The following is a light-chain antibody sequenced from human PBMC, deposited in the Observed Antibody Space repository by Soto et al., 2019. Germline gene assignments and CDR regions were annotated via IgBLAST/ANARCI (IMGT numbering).Light chain of an antibody. V-gene: IGKV1-39*01. CDR2: AAY. CDR1: QFINNF. Sequence: DIHLTQSPSSLSASVGDRVTITCRASQFINNFLTWYQQMPGQPPKLLISAAYTLHDAGPSRFIGGGSGTDFTLTISSLQSEDFATYYCQQSFSVPPYTFGQGTRLEIK. CDR3: QQSFSVPPYT. J-gene: IGKJ2*01.